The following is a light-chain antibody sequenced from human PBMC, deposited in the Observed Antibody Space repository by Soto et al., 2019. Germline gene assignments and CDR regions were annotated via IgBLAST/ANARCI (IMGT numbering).Light chain of an antibody. CDR1: QSIGGSY. CDR2: GAS. V-gene: IGKV3D-20*02. CDR3: QQRSNWPSIT. J-gene: IGKJ5*01. Sequence: EIVLTQSPGTLSLSPWERATLSCRASQSIGGSYLAWYQHKPGQAPRLLIYGASSRATGIPDRFSGSGSGTDFTLTISRLEPEDFAVYYCQQRSNWPSITFGHGTRLEIK.